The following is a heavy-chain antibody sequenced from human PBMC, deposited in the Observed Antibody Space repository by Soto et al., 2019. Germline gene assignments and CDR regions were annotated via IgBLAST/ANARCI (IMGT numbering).Heavy chain of an antibody. Sequence: SRTLSLTCDISRDSVSSNTAAWSSVRLSASRGLEWLGRTFYRSQWNKDYAETLKGRITVTPDTSKNQLSLQLSSVTPDDTAIYFCSTEQFYTDRTASTYGGSFALGGQGT. D-gene: IGHD4-17*01. CDR2: TFYRSQWNK. CDR3: STEQFYTDRTASTYGGSFAL. CDR1: RDSVSSNTAA. V-gene: IGHV6-1*01. J-gene: IGHJ4*02.